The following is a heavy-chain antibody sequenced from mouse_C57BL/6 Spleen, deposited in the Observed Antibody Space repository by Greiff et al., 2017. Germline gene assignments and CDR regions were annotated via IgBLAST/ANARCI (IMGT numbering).Heavy chain of an antibody. Sequence: VQLQQPGAELVMPGASVKLSCKASGYTFTSYWMHWVKQRPGQGLEWIGEIDPSDSYTNYNQKFKGKSTLTVDKSSSTAYMQLSSLTSEDSAVYYCARGGDYYGNYEYYFDYWGQGTTLTVSS. V-gene: IGHV1-69*01. CDR3: ARGGDYYGNYEYYFDY. D-gene: IGHD2-1*01. J-gene: IGHJ2*01. CDR2: IDPSDSYT. CDR1: GYTFTSYW.